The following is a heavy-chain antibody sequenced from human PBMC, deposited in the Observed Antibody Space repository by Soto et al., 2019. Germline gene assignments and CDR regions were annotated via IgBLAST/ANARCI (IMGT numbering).Heavy chain of an antibody. J-gene: IGHJ4*02. CDR3: AKDRPVDY. D-gene: IGHD4-17*01. Sequence: GGSLRLSCAASGFTFSSHAMNWVRQAPGKGLEWVSGISGGGGSTNYADSVKGRFTISRDNSKNTLYLQMNSLRAEDTAVYYCAKDRPVDYWGQGTLVTVSS. CDR2: ISGGGGST. CDR1: GFTFSSHA. V-gene: IGHV3-23*01.